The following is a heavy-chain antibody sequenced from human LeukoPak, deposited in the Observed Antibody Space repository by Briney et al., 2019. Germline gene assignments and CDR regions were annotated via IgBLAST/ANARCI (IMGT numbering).Heavy chain of an antibody. CDR3: ARRKFFRMGKKKEPNWFDS. D-gene: IGHD1-14*01. J-gene: IGHJ5*01. CDR2: ITGSGSHT. CDR1: GFTFQFFD. Sequence: PGGSLRLSCEASGFTFQFFDMTWIRQAPGKGLEWVSLITGSGSHTFYAASVRGRFTVSRDNSKNTMFLQMNALRDEDTATYYCARRKFFRMGKKKEPNWFDSWGQGTLVTVSS. V-gene: IGHV3-23*01.